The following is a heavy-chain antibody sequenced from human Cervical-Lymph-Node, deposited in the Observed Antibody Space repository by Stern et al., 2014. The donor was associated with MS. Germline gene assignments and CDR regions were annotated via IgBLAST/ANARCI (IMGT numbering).Heavy chain of an antibody. CDR3: ARGRSRRGYFDL. V-gene: IGHV4-34*01. J-gene: IGHJ2*01. Sequence: QVQLQQWGAGLLKPSETLSLTCAVYGGSFSGYYWSWIRQPPGKGLEWIGEINHSGSTNYNPSLKSGVTISVDTSKNQCSLKLSSVTAADTAVYYCARGRSRRGYFDLWGRGTLVTVSS. CDR1: GGSFSGYY. CDR2: INHSGST.